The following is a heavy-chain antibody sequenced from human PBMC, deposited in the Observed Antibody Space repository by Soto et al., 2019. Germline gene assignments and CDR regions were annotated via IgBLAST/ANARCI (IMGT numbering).Heavy chain of an antibody. Sequence: QLQLRESGPGLVKPSETLSLTCTVSGDSISSSRFYWGWIRQPPGKGLEWIGSIYYNGNTLYNPSLQSRVSISSDTSKSHFSLSLISVTATDTAVYYCVRQEGYRAGCPGYWGQGSQVNVSS. CDR2: IYYNGNT. CDR1: GDSISSSRFY. J-gene: IGHJ4*02. V-gene: IGHV4-39*01. D-gene: IGHD5-18*01. CDR3: VRQEGYRAGCPGY.